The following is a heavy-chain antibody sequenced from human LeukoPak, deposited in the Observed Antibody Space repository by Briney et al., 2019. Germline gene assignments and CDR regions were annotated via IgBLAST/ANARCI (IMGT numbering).Heavy chain of an antibody. J-gene: IGHJ4*02. Sequence: ASVKVSCKASGYSFTQYDINWVRQATGQRLEWVAWMNPNNGYSGFAQKFQGRVTLTRDTSIDTAYMELSSLRSEDTAVYYCARFGGGAAKDDRLDYWGQGTLVTVSS. D-gene: IGHD3-16*01. CDR3: ARFGGGAAKDDRLDY. CDR1: GYSFTQYD. V-gene: IGHV1-8*03. CDR2: MNPNNGYS.